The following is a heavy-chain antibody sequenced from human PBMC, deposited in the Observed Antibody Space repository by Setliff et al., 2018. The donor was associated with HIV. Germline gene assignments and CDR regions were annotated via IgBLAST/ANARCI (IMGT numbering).Heavy chain of an antibody. CDR2: IKSEADGGTE. J-gene: IGHJ4*02. Sequence: PGESLKISCKGSGYSFTSYWMSWVRQAPGKGLEWIGRIKSEADGGTEESAAFLKGRFTISRDDSENTLFLQMNSLKDEDTALYYCTTAGHGSLDFDYWGQGTRVTVSS. CDR3: TTAGHGSLDFDY. D-gene: IGHD1-1*01. V-gene: IGHV3-15*01. CDR1: GYSFTSYW.